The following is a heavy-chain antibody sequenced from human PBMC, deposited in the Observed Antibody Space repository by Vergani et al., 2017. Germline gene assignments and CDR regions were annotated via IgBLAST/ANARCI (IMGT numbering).Heavy chain of an antibody. J-gene: IGHJ6*03. Sequence: EVQLVETGGGLIQPGGSLRLSCTASGFTVSSNYMSWVRQAPGKGLEWVSVIYSGGSTYYADSVKGRFTISRYNSKNTLYLQMNSLRAEDTAVYYCARVGSGYDRYYYYYFIDVWGKGTTVTVSS. D-gene: IGHD5-12*01. CDR3: ARVGSGYDRYYYYYFIDV. CDR2: IYSGGST. CDR1: GFTVSSNY. V-gene: IGHV3-53*02.